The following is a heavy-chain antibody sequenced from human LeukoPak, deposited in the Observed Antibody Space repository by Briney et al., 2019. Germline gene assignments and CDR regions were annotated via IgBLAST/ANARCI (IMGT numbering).Heavy chain of an antibody. J-gene: IGHJ6*03. CDR3: AREGSSVYYYYYMDV. V-gene: IGHV4-61*02. CDR2: IYTSGST. CDR1: GGSISSGSYY. Sequence: SQTLSLTCTVSGGSISSGSYYWSWIRQTAGKGLESIGRIYTSGSTNYNPSLKSRVTISVDTSKNQFSLRLSSVTAADTAVYYCAREGSSVYYYYYMDVWGKGTTVAVSS.